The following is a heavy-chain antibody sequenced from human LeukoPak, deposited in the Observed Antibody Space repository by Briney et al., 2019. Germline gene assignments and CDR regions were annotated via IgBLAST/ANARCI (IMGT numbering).Heavy chain of an antibody. CDR2: INRDGTIT. J-gene: IGHJ4*02. CDR1: GFTFSNYW. V-gene: IGHV3-74*03. D-gene: IGHD3-10*01. Sequence: PGGSLRLSYAASGFTFSNYWVHWVRQAPGKGLVWVSRINRDGTITKYADSVKGRFTVSRDNAKNTLNLQMNSLRAEDTAVYYCARDKKSGESSEIDYWGQGTLVTVSS. CDR3: ARDKKSGESSEIDY.